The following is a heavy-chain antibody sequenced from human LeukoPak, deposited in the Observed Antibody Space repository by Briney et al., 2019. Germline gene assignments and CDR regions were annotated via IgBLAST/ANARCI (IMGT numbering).Heavy chain of an antibody. CDR3: AKDGSGSPRGWFDP. CDR1: GYTLTSYG. CDR2: ISAYNGNT. Sequence: ASVKVSCKASGYTLTSYGISWVRQAPGQGLEWMGWISAYNGNTNFAQKVQGRVTMTTDTSTSTAYMELTSLRSDDTAVYYCAKDGSGSPRGWFDPWGQGTLVTVSS. V-gene: IGHV1-18*01. D-gene: IGHD3-10*01. J-gene: IGHJ5*02.